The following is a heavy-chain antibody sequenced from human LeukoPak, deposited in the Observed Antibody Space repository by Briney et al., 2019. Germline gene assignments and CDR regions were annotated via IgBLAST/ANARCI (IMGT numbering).Heavy chain of an antibody. CDR3: ARTSTYGDYDY. Sequence: SGGSLRLSCAASGFTFDTYSMNWVRQAPGKRLEWVSYISGDTSTKYYADSVKGRFTISRDVAKSSLYLQMNSLRAGDTAIYYCARTSTYGDYDYWGQGTLVTVSS. CDR2: ISGDTSTK. CDR1: GFTFDTYS. V-gene: IGHV3-48*01. D-gene: IGHD4-17*01. J-gene: IGHJ4*02.